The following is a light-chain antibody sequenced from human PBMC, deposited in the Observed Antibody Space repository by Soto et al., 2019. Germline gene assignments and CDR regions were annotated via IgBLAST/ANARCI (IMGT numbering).Light chain of an antibody. CDR3: QSYDSSLSGSV. V-gene: IGLV1-40*01. CDR1: SSNIGARYD. Sequence: QSVLTQLPSVSGAPGQRVTISCTGSSSNIGARYDVHWYQQLPGTAPKLLIYGNNNRPSGVPDRFSGSKSGTSASLAITGLQAEDEADYYCQSYDSSLSGSVFGGGTKLTVL. CDR2: GNN. J-gene: IGLJ2*01.